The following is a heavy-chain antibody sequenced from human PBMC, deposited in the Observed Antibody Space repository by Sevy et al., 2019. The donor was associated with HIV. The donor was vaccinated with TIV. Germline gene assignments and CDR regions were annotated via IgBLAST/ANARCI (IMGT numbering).Heavy chain of an antibody. J-gene: IGHJ6*03. V-gene: IGHV3-7*01. D-gene: IGHD1-1*01. Sequence: GGSLSLSCVVYGFTFSNYWMTWVRQAPGKGMEWVANIKEDGSVKSYAGSVKGRFTISRDNAKNSLSLQMNSLSAEDTAVYYCARDTNYFYVDVWGKGTTVTVSS. CDR1: GFTFSNYW. CDR3: ARDTNYFYVDV. CDR2: IKEDGSVK.